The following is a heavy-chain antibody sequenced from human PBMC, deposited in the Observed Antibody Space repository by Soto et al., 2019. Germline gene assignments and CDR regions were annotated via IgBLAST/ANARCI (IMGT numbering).Heavy chain of an antibody. D-gene: IGHD4-17*01. Sequence: SETLSLTCTVSDGSITSDYWSWIRRPPGKGLEWIGQIHYSGSTSYNPSLKSRVTISVDTSKNQFSLRLNSVSAADTAVYYCARVSVGCDYRPGWYFDLWGRGTRVTVSS. CDR2: IHYSGST. CDR3: ARVSVGCDYRPGWYFDL. J-gene: IGHJ2*01. CDR1: DGSITSDY. V-gene: IGHV4-59*01.